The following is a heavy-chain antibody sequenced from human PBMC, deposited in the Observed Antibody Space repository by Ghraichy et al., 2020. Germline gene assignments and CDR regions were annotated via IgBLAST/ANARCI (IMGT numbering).Heavy chain of an antibody. CDR1: GFTFSSYA. V-gene: IGHV3-23*01. CDR2: ISGGSART. Sequence: GGSLRLSCGAFGFTFSSYAMTWVRQAPGKGLEWVSGISGGSARTYYADSVKGRFAISRDNSKNTVYLQMNSLRAEDTGIYYFPKYLMGGTYGSTQWNPHPPDLWGQGTLVTVSS. CDR3: PKYLMGGTYGSTQWNPHPPDL. D-gene: IGHD1-1*01. J-gene: IGHJ5*02.